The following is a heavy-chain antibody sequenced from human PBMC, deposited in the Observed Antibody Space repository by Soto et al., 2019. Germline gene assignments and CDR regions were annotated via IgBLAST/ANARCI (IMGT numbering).Heavy chain of an antibody. D-gene: IGHD3-10*01. J-gene: IGHJ5*02. CDR2: IIPIFGTA. V-gene: IGHV1-69*13. CDR1: GGTFSSYA. Sequence: GASVKVSCKASGGTFSSYAISWVRQAPGQGLEWMGGIIPIFGTANYAQKFQGRVTITADESTSTAYMELSSLRSEDTAVYYCARDHYYGSGRHKSPYWFDPWGQGTLGTVSS. CDR3: ARDHYYGSGRHKSPYWFDP.